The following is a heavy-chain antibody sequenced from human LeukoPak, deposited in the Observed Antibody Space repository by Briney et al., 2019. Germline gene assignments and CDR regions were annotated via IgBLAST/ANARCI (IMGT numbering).Heavy chain of an antibody. Sequence: SETLSLTCAVSGGSISSHYWSWLRQPPGEGLEWIAYIHYTGRTNYSPSLKGRVTISVDTSNSQFSLNLNSVTAADTAVYYCARGAGWYDYWSQGTLVTVSS. J-gene: IGHJ4*02. CDR3: ARGAGWYDY. V-gene: IGHV4-59*11. CDR1: GGSISSHY. CDR2: IHYTGRT. D-gene: IGHD6-19*01.